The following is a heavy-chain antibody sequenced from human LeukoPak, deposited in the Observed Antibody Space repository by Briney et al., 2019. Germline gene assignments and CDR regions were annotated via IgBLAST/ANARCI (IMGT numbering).Heavy chain of an antibody. V-gene: IGHV3-23*01. Sequence: GGSLRLSSAASGFTFSSYAMSWVRQAPGKGLEWVSAISGSGGSTYYADSVKGRFTISRDNSKNTLYLQMNSLRAEDTAVYYCAKDVDSSSWYGYYYYYGMDVWGQGTTVTVSS. CDR1: GFTFSSYA. D-gene: IGHD6-13*01. CDR3: AKDVDSSSWYGYYYYYGMDV. J-gene: IGHJ6*02. CDR2: ISGSGGST.